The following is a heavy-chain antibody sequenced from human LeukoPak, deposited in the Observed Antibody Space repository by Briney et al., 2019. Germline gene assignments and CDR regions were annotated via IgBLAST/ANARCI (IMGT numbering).Heavy chain of an antibody. J-gene: IGHJ6*02. CDR2: INHSGST. V-gene: IGHV4-39*07. CDR1: GGSISSSSYY. D-gene: IGHD2-15*01. CDR3: ARGGLRQGYYYYYYGMDV. Sequence: PSETLSLTCTVSGGSISSSSYYWSWIRQPPGKGLEWIGEINHSGSTNYNPSLKSRVTISVDTSKNQFSLKLSSVTAADTAVYYCARGGLRQGYYYYYYGMDVWGQGTTVTVSS.